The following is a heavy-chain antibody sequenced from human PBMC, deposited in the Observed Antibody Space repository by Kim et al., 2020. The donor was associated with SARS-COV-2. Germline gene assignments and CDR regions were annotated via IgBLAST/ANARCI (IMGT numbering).Heavy chain of an antibody. V-gene: IGHV4-39*01. CDR3: RSRWGVVIRVVVYADY. J-gene: IGHJ4*01. Sequence: SETLSLTCTVSGGSISSSSYSWGWIRQPPGKGLEWIGSIYYSGSTYYNPSLKSRVTISVDTSKNQFPWRLSSLTAQDTPGDNVRSRWGVVIRVVVYADY. D-gene: IGHD2-21*01. CDR1: GGSISSSSYS. CDR2: IYYSGST.